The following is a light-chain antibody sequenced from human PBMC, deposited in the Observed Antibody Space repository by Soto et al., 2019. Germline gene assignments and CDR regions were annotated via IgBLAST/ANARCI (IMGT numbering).Light chain of an antibody. CDR1: NIGTKG. V-gene: IGLV3-21*04. Sequence: SYELTQPPSVSVAPGKTARITCGGNNIGTKGVHWYQQKPGQAPVLVIYYNTDRPSGIPERFSGSNSGNTATLTISRVEAGDEADYYCQVWDSISDHRVFGGGTKLTVL. CDR3: QVWDSISDHRV. J-gene: IGLJ2*01. CDR2: YNT.